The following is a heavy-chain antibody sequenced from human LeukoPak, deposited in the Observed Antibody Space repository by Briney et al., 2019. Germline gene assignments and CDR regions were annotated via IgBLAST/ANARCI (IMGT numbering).Heavy chain of an antibody. J-gene: IGHJ4*02. CDR2: ISYDGSNK. Sequence: QPGRSLRLSCAASGFTFSSYAMHWVRQATGKGLEWVAVISYDGSNKYYADSVKGRFTISRDNSKNTLYLQMNSLSAEDKAVDYFASGGKGADDHRGQGTLVTLSS. CDR3: ASGGKGADDH. V-gene: IGHV3-30*04. CDR1: GFTFSSYA. D-gene: IGHD1-26*01.